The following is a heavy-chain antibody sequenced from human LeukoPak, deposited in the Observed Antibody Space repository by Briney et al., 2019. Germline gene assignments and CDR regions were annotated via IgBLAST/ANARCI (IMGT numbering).Heavy chain of an antibody. CDR2: INPNSGGT. J-gene: IGHJ4*02. Sequence: GASVKVSCKASGYTFTGYYMHWVRQAPGQGLEWMGWINPNSGGTNYAPKFQGRVTMTRDTSISTAYMEVSRLTSDDTAVFYCAREGSGYPYWGQGTLVTVS. D-gene: IGHD5-12*01. CDR1: GYTFTGYY. V-gene: IGHV1-2*02. CDR3: AREGSGYPY.